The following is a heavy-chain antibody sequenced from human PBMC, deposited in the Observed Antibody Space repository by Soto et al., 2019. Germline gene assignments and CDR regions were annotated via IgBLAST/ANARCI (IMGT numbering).Heavy chain of an antibody. Sequence: GRSLRLSCAASGFTFSSYGMHWVRQAPGKGLEWVAVISYDGSNKYYADSVKGRFTISRDNSKNPLYLQMNSLRAEDTAVYYCAKDRECYYDTEDAFDIWGQGTMVTVSS. D-gene: IGHD3-22*01. CDR3: AKDRECYYDTEDAFDI. CDR1: GFTFSSYG. V-gene: IGHV3-30*18. J-gene: IGHJ3*02. CDR2: ISYDGSNK.